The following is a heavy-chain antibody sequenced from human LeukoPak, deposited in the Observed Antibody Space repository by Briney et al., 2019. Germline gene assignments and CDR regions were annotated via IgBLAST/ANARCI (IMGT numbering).Heavy chain of an antibody. Sequence: SVKVSCKASGGTFTSHAISWVRQAPGQGLEWMGRIIPTLGVTTYAQKLQDRVTITADRSTSTAYMELRSLKSEDTAVYFCARDMDVGFGELVDYWGQGTLVTVSS. V-gene: IGHV1-69*04. CDR1: GGTFTSHA. CDR3: ARDMDVGFGELVDY. CDR2: IIPTLGVT. J-gene: IGHJ4*02. D-gene: IGHD3-10*01.